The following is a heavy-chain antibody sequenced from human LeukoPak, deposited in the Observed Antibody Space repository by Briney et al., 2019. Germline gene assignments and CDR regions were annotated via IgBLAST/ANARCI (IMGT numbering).Heavy chain of an antibody. V-gene: IGHV3-7*01. CDR3: ARGGNLEN. D-gene: IGHD1-14*01. J-gene: IGHJ4*02. Sequence: PGGSLRLSCAASGFTLNRYWMSWVRQAPGKGLEWVANINEDGGERHYVDSVKGRFTISRDNAKNSLYLQMNSLRAEDTAVYYCARGGNLENWGGGTLVTVSP. CDR2: INEDGGER. CDR1: GFTLNRYW.